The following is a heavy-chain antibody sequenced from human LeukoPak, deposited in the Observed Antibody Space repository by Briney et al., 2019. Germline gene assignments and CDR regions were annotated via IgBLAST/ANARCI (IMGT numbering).Heavy chain of an antibody. CDR1: GGSISSYY. J-gene: IGHJ5*02. V-gene: IGHV4-59*01. Sequence: SETLSLTCTVSGGSISSYYWSWIRQPPGKGLEWIGYIYHSGSTNYNPSLKSRVTISVDTSKNQFSLKLSSVTAADTAVYYCASENSSGWSLSSWFDPWGQGTLVTVSS. D-gene: IGHD6-19*01. CDR3: ASENSSGWSLSSWFDP. CDR2: IYHSGST.